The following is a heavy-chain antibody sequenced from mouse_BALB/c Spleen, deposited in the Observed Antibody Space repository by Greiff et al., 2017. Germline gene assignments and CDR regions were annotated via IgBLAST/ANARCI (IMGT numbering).Heavy chain of an antibody. CDR2: INPSSGYT. J-gene: IGHJ2*01. V-gene: IGHV1-4*01. D-gene: IGHD1-1*01. CDR3: ARSGTTVVLDY. Sequence: QVHVKQSGAELARPGASVKMSCKASGYTFTSYTMHWVKQRPGQGLEWIGYINPSSGYTNYNQKFKDKATLTADKSSSTAYMQLSSLTSEDSAVYYCARSGTTVVLDYWGQGTTLTVSS. CDR1: GYTFTSYT.